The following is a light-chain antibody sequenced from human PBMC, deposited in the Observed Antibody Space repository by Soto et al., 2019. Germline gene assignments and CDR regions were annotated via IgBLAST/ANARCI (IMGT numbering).Light chain of an antibody. CDR1: NSDVGTYIL. CDR2: EFN. CDR3: CAYAGSQNYV. J-gene: IGLJ1*01. Sequence: QSALTQPASVSGSPGQSITISCTGTNSDVGTYILVSWYQQHPGNAPQLMIYEFNKRPSGVSDRYSGSKSGNTASLTISGLQAEDDADYYCCAYAGSQNYVFGNGTKVTVL. V-gene: IGLV2-23*02.